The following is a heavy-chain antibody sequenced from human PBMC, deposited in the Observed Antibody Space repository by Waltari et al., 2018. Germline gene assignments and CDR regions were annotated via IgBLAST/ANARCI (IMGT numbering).Heavy chain of an antibody. CDR3: ARVSRGFGESYYFDY. CDR1: GGSISSYY. J-gene: IGHJ4*02. Sequence: QVQLQESGPGLVKPSETLSLTCTVSGGSISSYYWSWIRQPPGKGLEWIGYIYYSGSTNYNPSRQSRFTISVETSKNQFSLKLSSVTAADTAVYYCARVSRGFGESYYFDYWGQGTLVTVSS. D-gene: IGHD3-10*01. CDR2: IYYSGST. V-gene: IGHV4-59*01.